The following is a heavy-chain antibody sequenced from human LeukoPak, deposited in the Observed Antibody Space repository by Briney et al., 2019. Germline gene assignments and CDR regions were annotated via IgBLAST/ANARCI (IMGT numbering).Heavy chain of an antibody. J-gene: IGHJ1*01. D-gene: IGHD1-14*01. CDR2: FDREDGET. CDR1: GYTLTELS. CDR3: ATDRTYRAPGSFQH. V-gene: IGHV1-24*01. Sequence: ASVTVSFKVSGYTLTELSMHWVRQAPGKGLEWMGGFDREDGETIYAQKFQGRVTMTEDTSTDTAYMELSSLRSEDTAVYYCATDRTYRAPGSFQHWGQGTLVTVSS.